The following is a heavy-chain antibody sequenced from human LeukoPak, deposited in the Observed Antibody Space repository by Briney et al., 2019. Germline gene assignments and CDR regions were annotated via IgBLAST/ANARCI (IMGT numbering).Heavy chain of an antibody. D-gene: IGHD2-2*01. CDR3: AREGYCSSTSCYEDAFDI. Sequence: GGPLSLSCAASGFPFCSYAMLWVRQAPGKGLEWVAVISYDGSNKYYADSVKGRFTISRDNSKNTLYLQMNSLRAEDTAVYYCAREGYCSSTSCYEDAFDIRGQGTMVTVSS. J-gene: IGHJ3*02. V-gene: IGHV3-30-3*01. CDR2: ISYDGSNK. CDR1: GFPFCSYA.